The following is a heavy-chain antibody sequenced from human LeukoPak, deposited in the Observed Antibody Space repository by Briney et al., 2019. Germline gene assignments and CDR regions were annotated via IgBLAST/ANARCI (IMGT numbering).Heavy chain of an antibody. D-gene: IGHD3-16*01. CDR3: ARETLINVDAFDI. CDR1: GFTLSSYW. J-gene: IGHJ3*02. CDR2: INSDGSST. Sequence: GGSLRLYCAAYGFTLSSYWMHWVRQAPGKGLVWVSRINSDGSSTGYADSVRGRFTISRDNAKNTLYLQMNSLRAEDTAVYYWARETLINVDAFDIWGQGTMVTVSS. V-gene: IGHV3-74*01.